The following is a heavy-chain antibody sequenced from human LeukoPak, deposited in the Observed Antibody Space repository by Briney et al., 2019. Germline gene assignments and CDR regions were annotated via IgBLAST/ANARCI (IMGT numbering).Heavy chain of an antibody. V-gene: IGHV1-2*02. Sequence: VKVSCKASGYTFTDYSIHWVRQAPGQGPECMGGMNPKTGATNYAQKFQGTVTMTRDTSISTAYMELSSLKSDDTAVYYCARDRLASLWGQGTLVTVSS. CDR2: MNPKTGAT. D-gene: IGHD5-12*01. CDR1: GYTFTDYS. CDR3: ARDRLASL. J-gene: IGHJ4*02.